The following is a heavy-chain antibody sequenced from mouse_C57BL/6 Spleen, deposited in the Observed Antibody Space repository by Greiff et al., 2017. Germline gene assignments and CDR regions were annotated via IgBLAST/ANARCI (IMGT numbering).Heavy chain of an antibody. V-gene: IGHV3-6*01. CDR3: AREYGSSPFAY. Sequence: ESGPGLVKPSQSLSLTCSVTGYSITSGYYWNWIRQFPGNKLEWMGYIGYDGSNNYNPSLKNRISITLDTSKNQFFLKLNAVTTEDTATYYCAREYGSSPFAYWGQGTLVTVSA. J-gene: IGHJ3*01. CDR2: IGYDGSN. D-gene: IGHD1-1*01. CDR1: GYSITSGYY.